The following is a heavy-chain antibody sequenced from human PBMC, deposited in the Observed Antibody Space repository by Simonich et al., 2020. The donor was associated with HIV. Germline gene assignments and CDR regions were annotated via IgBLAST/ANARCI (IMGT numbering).Heavy chain of an antibody. CDR3: ARLTAGGLGEYFQH. D-gene: IGHD6-13*01. CDR2: INHSGST. Sequence: QVQLQQWGAGLLKPSETLSLTCAVYGGSFSGYYWSWIRQPPGKGLEWIGEINHSGSTNYTPSLKSRVTISVDTSKNQCSLKLSSVTAADTAVYYCARLTAGGLGEYFQHWGQGTLVTVSS. CDR1: GGSFSGYY. V-gene: IGHV4-34*01. J-gene: IGHJ1*01.